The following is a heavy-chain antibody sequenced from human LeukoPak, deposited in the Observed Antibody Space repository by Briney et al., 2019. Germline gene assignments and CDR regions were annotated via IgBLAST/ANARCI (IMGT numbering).Heavy chain of an antibody. D-gene: IGHD6-13*01. CDR3: VREWRGIASHYHGMDV. CDR1: GFSFSTYD. CDR2: IGTNEDT. V-gene: IGHV3-13*01. J-gene: IGHJ6*02. Sequence: GGSLRLSCVASGFSFSTYDMYWVRQAAGRGPEGVSAIGTNEDTFYLGSVKDRFTISRENGKNSLYLQMNSLRVDDTAVYYCVREWRGIASHYHGMDVWGQGTTVTVSS.